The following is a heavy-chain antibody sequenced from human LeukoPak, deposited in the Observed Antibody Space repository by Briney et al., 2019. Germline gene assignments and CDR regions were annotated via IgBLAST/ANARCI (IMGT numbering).Heavy chain of an antibody. J-gene: IGHJ4*02. CDR3: ARARSGYFDY. CDR1: GFTFDDYT. V-gene: IGHV3-43*01. D-gene: IGHD3-22*01. Sequence: GGSLRLSCAASGFTFDDYTMHWVRQAPGKGLEWVSLISWDGGSTYYADSVKGRFTISRDNSKNSLYLQMNSLRTEDTALYYCARARSGYFDYWGQGTLVTVSS. CDR2: ISWDGGST.